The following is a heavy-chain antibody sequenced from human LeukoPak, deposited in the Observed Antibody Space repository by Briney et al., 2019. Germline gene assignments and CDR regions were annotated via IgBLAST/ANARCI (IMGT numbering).Heavy chain of an antibody. D-gene: IGHD6-6*01. V-gene: IGHV4-59*01. CDR1: GGSISSYY. Sequence: PSETLSLTCTVSGGSISSYYWSWIRQPPGQGLEWIGYIYYSGSTNYNPSLKSRVTISVDTSKNQFSLKLSSVTAADTAVYYCARSRPNYYYYGMDLWGQGTTVTVSS. J-gene: IGHJ6*02. CDR2: IYYSGST. CDR3: ARSRPNYYYYGMDL.